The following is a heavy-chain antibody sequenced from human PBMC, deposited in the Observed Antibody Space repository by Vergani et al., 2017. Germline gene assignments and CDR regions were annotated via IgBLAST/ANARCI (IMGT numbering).Heavy chain of an antibody. D-gene: IGHD3-10*01. V-gene: IGHV3-30*18. CDR2: ISNDGSKK. J-gene: IGHJ6*03. CDR3: AKAVSVTSGSLQYNFYMDV. CDR1: GFSFSSHA. Sequence: QVQLAESVGGRVQPGRSLRLSCAASGFSFSSHAIHWVRQAPGKGLEWVAVISNDGSKKYYADSVKGRFTISRDNSKNTLDLQMNSLRTQDTAVYYCAKAVSVTSGSLQYNFYMDVWGKGTTVTVS.